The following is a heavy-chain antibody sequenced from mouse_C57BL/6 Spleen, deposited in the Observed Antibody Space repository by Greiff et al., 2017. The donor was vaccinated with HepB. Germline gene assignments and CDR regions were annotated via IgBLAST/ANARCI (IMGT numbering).Heavy chain of an antibody. J-gene: IGHJ1*03. Sequence: EVQVVESGGGLVKPGGSLKLSCAASGFTFSSYTMSWVRQTPEKRLEWVATISGGGGNTYYPDSVKGRFTISRDNAKNTLYLQMSSLRSEDTALYYCARHGNYALYWYFDVWGTGTTVTVSS. CDR3: ARHGNYALYWYFDV. CDR2: ISGGGGNT. D-gene: IGHD2-1*01. CDR1: GFTFSSYT. V-gene: IGHV5-9*01.